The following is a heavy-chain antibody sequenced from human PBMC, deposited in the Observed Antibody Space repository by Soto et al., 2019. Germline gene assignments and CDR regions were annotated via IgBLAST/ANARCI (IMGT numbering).Heavy chain of an antibody. J-gene: IGHJ4*02. D-gene: IGHD5-12*01. V-gene: IGHV3-30-3*01. CDR3: AREGPVAFRSTWHFDY. Sequence: QVQLVESGGGVVQPGRSLRLSCAATGFTFSNFAMHWFRQAPGKGLEWVAVMSFDGTTKFYADSVKGRFTVSRDNSQNSLYLQVNRLRDEDTAVYYCAREGPVAFRSTWHFDYWGQGALVTVSS. CDR2: MSFDGTTK. CDR1: GFTFSNFA.